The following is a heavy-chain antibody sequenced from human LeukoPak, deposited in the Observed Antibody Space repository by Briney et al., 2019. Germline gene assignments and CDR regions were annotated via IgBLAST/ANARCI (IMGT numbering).Heavy chain of an antibody. CDR1: GYTFTGYY. D-gene: IGHD6-13*01. CDR3: ATLGKSSSWSGSDDY. CDR2: INPNSGGT. V-gene: IGHV1-2*02. Sequence: GASVKVSCKASGYTFTGYYMHWARQAPGQGLEWMGWINPNSGGTNYAQKFQGRVTMTRDTSISTAYMELSRLRSDDTAVYYCATLGKSSSWSGSDDYWGQGTLVTVSS. J-gene: IGHJ4*02.